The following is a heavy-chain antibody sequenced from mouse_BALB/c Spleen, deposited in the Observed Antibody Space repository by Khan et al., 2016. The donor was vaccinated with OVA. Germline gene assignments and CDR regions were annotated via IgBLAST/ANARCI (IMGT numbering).Heavy chain of an antibody. CDR3: TRLAYYYNSEGFAY. D-gene: IGHD1-1*01. J-gene: IGHJ3*01. Sequence: EVQLLESGGDLVKPGGSLKLSCAASGFTFSTFGMSWVRQSPDRRLEWVATINTGGFYTYYPDIVKGRFTISRDNAKSTLYLQMSSLKSEDTAIYYCTRLAYYYNSEGFAYWGQGTLVTVSA. V-gene: IGHV5-6*01. CDR1: GFTFSTFG. CDR2: INTGGFYT.